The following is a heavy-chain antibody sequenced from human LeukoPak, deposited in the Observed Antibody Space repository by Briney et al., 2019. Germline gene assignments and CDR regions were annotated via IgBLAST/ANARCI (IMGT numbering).Heavy chain of an antibody. D-gene: IGHD4-23*01. V-gene: IGHV3-23*01. CDR3: ARGRGADYGGNSGYFDY. CDR2: ISASGDST. J-gene: IGHJ4*02. CDR1: RFAFNKFA. Sequence: PGGSLRLSCAVSRFAFNKFAMSWVRQAPGKGLEWVSAISASGDSTYYGDPVKGRFTISRDNPKNTLYVQMNSLRAEDTAVYYCARGRGADYGGNSGYFDYWGQGTLVTVSS.